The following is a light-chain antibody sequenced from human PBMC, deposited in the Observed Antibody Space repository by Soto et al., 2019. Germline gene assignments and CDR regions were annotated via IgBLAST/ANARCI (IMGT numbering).Light chain of an antibody. CDR1: SSDIGAYNY. J-gene: IGLJ3*02. V-gene: IGLV2-14*01. Sequence: QSALTQPASVSGSPGQSITISCTGTSSDIGAYNYVSWYQQHPDMAPKLIIYDVTYRPSGVSNRFSGSKSGNTASLTISGLQAEDEADHYCSSYTTTSTLVFGGGTKVTVL. CDR3: SSYTTTSTLV. CDR2: DVT.